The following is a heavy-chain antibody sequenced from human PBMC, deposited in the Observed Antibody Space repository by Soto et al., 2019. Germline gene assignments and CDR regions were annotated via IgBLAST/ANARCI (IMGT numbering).Heavy chain of an antibody. Sequence: QVQLQQWGAGLLKPSETLSLTCAVYGGSFSGYYWSWIRQPPGKGLEWIGEINHSGSTNYNPSLKSRFTISVDTSKNQFSLKLSSVTAADTAVYYCARGRFGYGGNPPYDYWGQGTLVTVSS. V-gene: IGHV4-34*01. CDR1: GGSFSGYY. CDR3: ARGRFGYGGNPPYDY. D-gene: IGHD4-17*01. J-gene: IGHJ4*02. CDR2: INHSGST.